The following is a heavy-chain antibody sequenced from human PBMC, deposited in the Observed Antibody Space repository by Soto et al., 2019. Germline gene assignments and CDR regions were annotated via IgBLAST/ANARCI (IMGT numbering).Heavy chain of an antibody. CDR2: ISAYNGNT. D-gene: IGHD3-9*01. CDR3: ARGTLRYFDWPLIDAFDI. V-gene: IGHV1-18*01. Sequence: ASVKVSCKASGYTFTSYGISWVRQAPGQGLEWMGWISAYNGNTNYAQKLQGRVTMTTDTSTSTAYMELRSLRSDDTAVYYCARGTLRYFDWPLIDAFDIWGQGTMVTVSS. J-gene: IGHJ3*02. CDR1: GYTFTSYG.